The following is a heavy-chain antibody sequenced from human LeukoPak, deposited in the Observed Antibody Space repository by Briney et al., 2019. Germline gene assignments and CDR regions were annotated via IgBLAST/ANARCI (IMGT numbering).Heavy chain of an antibody. CDR3: ARYVGGGSYRLFDY. V-gene: IGHV4-59*01. CDR2: IYYSGST. CDR1: GGSISSYY. J-gene: IGHJ4*02. D-gene: IGHD1-26*01. Sequence: PSETLSLTCTVSGGSISSYYWSWIRQPPGKGLEWIGYIYYSGSTNYNPSLKSRVTISVDTSKNQFSLKLSSVTAADTAVYYCARYVGGGSYRLFDYWGQGTLVTVSS.